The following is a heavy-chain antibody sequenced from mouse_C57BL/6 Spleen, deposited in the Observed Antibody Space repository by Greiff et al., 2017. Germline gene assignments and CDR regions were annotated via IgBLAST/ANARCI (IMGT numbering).Heavy chain of an antibody. V-gene: IGHV1-64*01. CDR3: AREPGTTVVATGYFDV. Sequence: QVQLKQPGAELVKPGASVKLSCKASGYTFTSYWMHWVKQRPGQGLEWIGMIPPNSGSTNYNEKFKSKATLTVDKSSSTAYMQLSSLTSEDSAVYYCAREPGTTVVATGYFDVWGTGTTVTVSS. J-gene: IGHJ1*03. CDR2: IPPNSGST. D-gene: IGHD1-1*01. CDR1: GYTFTSYW.